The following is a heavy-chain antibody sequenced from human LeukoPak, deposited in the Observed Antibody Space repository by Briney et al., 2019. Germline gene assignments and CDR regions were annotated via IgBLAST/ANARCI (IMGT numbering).Heavy chain of an antibody. CDR1: GGTFSSYA. Sequence: SVKVSCKASGGTFSSYAISWVRQAPGQGLEWMGGIIPIFGTANYAQKFQGRVTITADESTSTAYMELSSLRSEDTAVYYCAKDLQEGYSYGYGFDYWGQGTLVTVSS. D-gene: IGHD5-18*01. CDR3: AKDLQEGYSYGYGFDY. CDR2: IIPIFGTA. J-gene: IGHJ4*02. V-gene: IGHV1-69*13.